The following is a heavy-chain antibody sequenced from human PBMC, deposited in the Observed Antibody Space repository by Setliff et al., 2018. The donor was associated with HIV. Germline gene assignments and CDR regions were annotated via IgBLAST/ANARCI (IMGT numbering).Heavy chain of an antibody. D-gene: IGHD3-22*01. CDR1: GYSFTAYG. CDR3: ARNFYDSSGYRYDY. V-gene: IGHV1-18*01. Sequence: ASVKVSCKASGYSFTAYGISWVRQAPGQGFEWMGWINIDSGHTNFAQKFQDRVTVTTDTSTNTTYMELRGLRSDDTAVYYCARNFYDSSGYRYDYWGQGTLVTVSS. CDR2: INIDSGHT. J-gene: IGHJ4*02.